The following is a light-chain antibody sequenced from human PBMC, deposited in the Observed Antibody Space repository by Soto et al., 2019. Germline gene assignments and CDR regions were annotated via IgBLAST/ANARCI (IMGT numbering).Light chain of an antibody. V-gene: IGKV3-20*01. CDR3: QQYGSSPRGT. CDR1: QSVSSSY. CDR2: GAS. Sequence: EIVLTQSPGTLSLSPGERATLSCRASQSVSSSYLAWYQQKPGQAPRLLIYGASSRATGIPDRFSGSGSGTELTLTISRLEPEDFAVYYCQQYGSSPRGTFGQGTKVEIK. J-gene: IGKJ1*01.